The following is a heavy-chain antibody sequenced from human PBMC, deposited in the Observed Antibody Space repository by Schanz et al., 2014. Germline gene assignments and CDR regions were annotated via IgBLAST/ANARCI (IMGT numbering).Heavy chain of an antibody. Sequence: EVQLVESGGGLVRPGDSLRLSCAASGFTFSSYNINWVRQAPGKGLEYISSISPSSSYIYYADSVKGRFTISRDNAKNPLYLQMNSLRAEDAAVYYCARVELSVYYYAMDVWGQGTTVTVSS. CDR3: ARVELSVYYYAMDV. D-gene: IGHD2-15*01. V-gene: IGHV3-21*02. CDR2: ISPSSSYI. CDR1: GFTFSSYN. J-gene: IGHJ6*02.